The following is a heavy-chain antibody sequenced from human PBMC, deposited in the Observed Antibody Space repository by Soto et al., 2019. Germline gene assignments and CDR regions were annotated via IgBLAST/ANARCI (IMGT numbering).Heavy chain of an antibody. CDR2: IYYSGST. J-gene: IGHJ4*02. CDR3: ARWAAGGGPFDY. V-gene: IGHV4-59*08. D-gene: IGHD6-13*01. CDR1: GGSISSYY. Sequence: SETLSLTCTVSGGSISSYYWSWIRQPPGKGLEWIGYIYYSGSTNYNPSLKSRVTISVDTSKNQFSLKLSSVTAADTAVYYCARWAAGGGPFDYWGQGTLVTVSS.